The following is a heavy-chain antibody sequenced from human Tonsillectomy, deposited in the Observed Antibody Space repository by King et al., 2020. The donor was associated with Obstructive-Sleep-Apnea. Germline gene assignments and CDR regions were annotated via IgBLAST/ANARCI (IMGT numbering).Heavy chain of an antibody. CDR2: IKSKTDDGTT. V-gene: IGHV3-15*01. Sequence: VQLVESGGGLVKPGGSLRLSCAASGFIFSNAWMSWVRQAPGKGLDWVGRIKSKTDDGTTDYAAPLKGRFTISRDDSKNTLYLQMNSLKTDDTAVYYCTRYYDFWSGYPAPFDYWGQGTLVTVSS. CDR3: TRYYDFWSGYPAPFDY. D-gene: IGHD3-3*01. CDR1: GFIFSNAW. J-gene: IGHJ4*02.